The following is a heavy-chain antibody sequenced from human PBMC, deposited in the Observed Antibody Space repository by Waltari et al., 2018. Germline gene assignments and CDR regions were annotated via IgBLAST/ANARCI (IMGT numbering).Heavy chain of an antibody. CDR2: ISAYNGNT. J-gene: IGHJ4*02. V-gene: IGHV1-18*01. Sequence: QVQLVQSGTEVKKPGASVQVSCKASGYTFTSYGISWVRQAPGQGLEWMGWISAYNGNTNFAQKLQGRVTMTTDTSTSTAYMELRSLRSDDTAVYYCARDYSGYDRGPFDYWGQGTLVTVSS. D-gene: IGHD5-12*01. CDR3: ARDYSGYDRGPFDY. CDR1: GYTFTSYG.